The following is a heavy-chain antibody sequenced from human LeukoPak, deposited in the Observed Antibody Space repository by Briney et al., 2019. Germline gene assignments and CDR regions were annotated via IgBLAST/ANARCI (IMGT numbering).Heavy chain of an antibody. CDR2: IYHSGST. D-gene: IGHD3-10*01. CDR1: GGSISSSNW. V-gene: IGHV4-4*02. J-gene: IGHJ4*02. Sequence: SGTLTLTCAVSGGSISSSNWWSWVRQPPGKGLEWIGEIYHSGSTNYNPSLKSRVTISVDKSKNQFSLKLSSVTAADTAVYYCARDPLAGSGGLGDYWGQGTLVTVSS. CDR3: ARDPLAGSGGLGDY.